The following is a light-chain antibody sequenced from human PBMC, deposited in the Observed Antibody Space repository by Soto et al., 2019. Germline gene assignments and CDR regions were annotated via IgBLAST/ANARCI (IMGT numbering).Light chain of an antibody. Sequence: SALTQPASVYGSDGQSITISCTGTSSDVGVYNYVSWYQQHPGKAPKLMMYEVNDRPSGCSNRFACSKSDNTASLTISGLQAEDEADYYCNTSTSSRTRVVVGGTKVTLL. CDR1: SSDVGVYNY. V-gene: IGLV2-14*01. CDR2: EVN. CDR3: NTSTSSRTRV. J-gene: IGLJ2*01.